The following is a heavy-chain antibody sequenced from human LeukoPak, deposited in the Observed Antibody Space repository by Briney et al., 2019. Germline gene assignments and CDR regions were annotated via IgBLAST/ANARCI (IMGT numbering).Heavy chain of an antibody. Sequence: SGTLSLTCTVSGDSISSSSYYWGWIRQPPGKGLEWIGSIYYSGSTYYNPSLRSRVSISVDTSKNQFSLKLNSVTAADTAVYYCARHMYSTSPYFDYWAQGTLVTVSS. D-gene: IGHD6-13*01. CDR1: GDSISSSSYY. CDR3: ARHMYSTSPYFDY. J-gene: IGHJ4*02. CDR2: IYYSGST. V-gene: IGHV4-39*01.